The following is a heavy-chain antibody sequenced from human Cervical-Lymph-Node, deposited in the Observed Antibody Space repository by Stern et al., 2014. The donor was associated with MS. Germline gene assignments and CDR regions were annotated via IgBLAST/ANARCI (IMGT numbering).Heavy chain of an antibody. CDR1: GGSISSGGNY. V-gene: IGHV4-31*03. Sequence: QVQLQESGPGLVKPSQTLSLTCTVSGGSISSGGNYWSWIRQHPGKALEWIGYIYYSGSTYYNPSLKSRVTISVDTSKNQFSLKLSSVTAADTAVYYCARVSYDFWSGYYTVDYWGQGTLVTVSS. CDR3: ARVSYDFWSGYYTVDY. D-gene: IGHD3-3*01. J-gene: IGHJ4*02. CDR2: IYYSGST.